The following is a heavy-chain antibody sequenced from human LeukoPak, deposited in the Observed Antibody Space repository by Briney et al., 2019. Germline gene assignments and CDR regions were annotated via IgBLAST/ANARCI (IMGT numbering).Heavy chain of an antibody. D-gene: IGHD2-15*01. Sequence: ASVKVSCKASGYAFTSYGITWVRQAPGQGLEEMGWVSAYADNTNYVQKIQGRVTMTTDTSTSTAYMELRSLRSDDPAVYYCARDCIGCHGFDYWGQGTLVTVSS. V-gene: IGHV1-18*01. CDR3: ARDCIGCHGFDY. J-gene: IGHJ4*02. CDR1: GYAFTSYG. CDR2: VSAYADNT.